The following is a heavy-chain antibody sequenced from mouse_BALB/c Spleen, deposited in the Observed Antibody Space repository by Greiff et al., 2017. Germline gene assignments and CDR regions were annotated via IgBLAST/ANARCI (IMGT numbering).Heavy chain of an antibody. V-gene: IGHV1-5*01. CDR3: TIKTHWYFDV. J-gene: IGHJ1*01. Sequence: EVQRVESGTVLARPGASVKMSCKASGYTFTSYWMHWVKQRPGQGLEWIGAIYPGNSDTSYNQKFKGKAKLTAVTSTSIAYMELSSLTNEDSAVYYCTIKTHWYFDVWGAGTTVTVSS. CDR2: IYPGNSDT. CDR1: GYTFTSYW.